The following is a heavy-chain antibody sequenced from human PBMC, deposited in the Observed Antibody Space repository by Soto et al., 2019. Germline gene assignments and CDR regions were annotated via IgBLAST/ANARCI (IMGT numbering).Heavy chain of an antibody. Sequence: QVQLVQSGAEVKKPGASVTVSCKASGYTFTTHYMHWVRQAPGQGLEWMGIINPSGGRTTYALKFQGRVSLTSDTSTNTVYMELSSLGSEDTAVYYCASAGENYGSGTFSPPLRYYFNSWGQGTLVTVSS. D-gene: IGHD3-10*01. V-gene: IGHV1-46*01. CDR3: ASAGENYGSGTFSPPLRYYFNS. CDR2: INPSGGRT. CDR1: GYTFTTHY. J-gene: IGHJ4*02.